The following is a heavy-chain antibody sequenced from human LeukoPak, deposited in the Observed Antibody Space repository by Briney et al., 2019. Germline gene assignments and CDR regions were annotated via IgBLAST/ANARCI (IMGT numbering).Heavy chain of an antibody. CDR3: ARGGLLWFGESPSDAFDI. V-gene: IGHV4-4*07. J-gene: IGHJ3*02. Sequence: SETLSLTCTVSGDTISIYYWSWIRQPAGRGLEWIGRIYSSGNTNYNPSLKSRVTMSVDTSKNQFSLKLSSVTAADTAVYYCARGGLLWFGESPSDAFDIWGQGTMVTVSS. D-gene: IGHD3-10*01. CDR1: GDTISIYY. CDR2: IYSSGNT.